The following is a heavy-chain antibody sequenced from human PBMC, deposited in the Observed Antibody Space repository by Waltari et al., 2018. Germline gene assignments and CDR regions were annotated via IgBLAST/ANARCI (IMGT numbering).Heavy chain of an antibody. CDR2: MNPNSGNT. D-gene: IGHD6-13*01. Sequence: QVQLVQSGAEVKKPGASVKVSCKASGYTFTSDDLNWVRQATGQGLEWMGWMNPNSGNTGYAQKFQGRVTMTRNTSISTAYMELSSLRSEDTAVYYCARGDISSAAAGTGDYWGQGTLVTVSS. V-gene: IGHV1-8*01. CDR1: GYTFTSDD. J-gene: IGHJ4*02. CDR3: ARGDISSAAAGTGDY.